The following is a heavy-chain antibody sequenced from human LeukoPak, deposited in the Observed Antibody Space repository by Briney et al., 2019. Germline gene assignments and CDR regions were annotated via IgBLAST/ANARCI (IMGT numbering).Heavy chain of an antibody. Sequence: SETLSLTCTVSGGSISSYYWSWIRQPAGKGLEWIGRIYTSGSTNYNPSLKSRVTISADKSKNQFSLKLSSVTAADTAVYYCARALSSWQFDYWGQGTLVTVSS. V-gene: IGHV4-4*07. J-gene: IGHJ4*02. CDR1: GGSISSYY. CDR2: IYTSGST. D-gene: IGHD6-13*01. CDR3: ARALSSWQFDY.